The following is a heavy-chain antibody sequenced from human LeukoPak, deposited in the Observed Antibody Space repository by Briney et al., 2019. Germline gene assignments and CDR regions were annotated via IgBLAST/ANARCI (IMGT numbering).Heavy chain of an antibody. CDR1: GFTFDDYA. CDR3: AKGSSPLGHFDY. CDR2: ISGSDGST. Sequence: PGGSLRLSCAASGFTFDDYAMHWVRQAPGKGLEWVSGISGSDGSTYYADSVKGRFTISRDNSKNTLYLRMNSLRVEDTAVYYCAKGSSPLGHFDYWGQGTLVTVSS. J-gene: IGHJ4*02. D-gene: IGHD6-13*01. V-gene: IGHV3-23*01.